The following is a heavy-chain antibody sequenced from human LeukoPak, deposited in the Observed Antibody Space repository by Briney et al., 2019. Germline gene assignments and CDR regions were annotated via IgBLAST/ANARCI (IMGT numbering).Heavy chain of an antibody. CDR1: GGSISSGDYY. Sequence: SQTLSLTCTVSGGSISSGDYYWSWVRQPPGKGLEWIGYIYYSGSTYYNPSLKSRVTISVDTSKNQFSLKLSSVTAADTAVYYCARVGYYGSVSYYSPDAFDIWGQGAMVTVSS. D-gene: IGHD3-10*01. CDR3: ARVGYYGSVSYYSPDAFDI. J-gene: IGHJ3*02. V-gene: IGHV4-30-4*08. CDR2: IYYSGST.